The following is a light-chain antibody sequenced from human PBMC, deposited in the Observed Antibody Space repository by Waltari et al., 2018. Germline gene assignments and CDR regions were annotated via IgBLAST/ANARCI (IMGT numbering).Light chain of an antibody. Sequence: EIVLTQSPATLSLSPGERATLSCRDSQSVSSYLAWYQQKPGQAPRLLIYDASNRATGIPARFSGSGSGTDFTLTISSLEPEDCAVYYCQQRSNWLALTFGGGTKVEIK. J-gene: IGKJ4*01. V-gene: IGKV3-11*01. CDR3: QQRSNWLALT. CDR1: QSVSSY. CDR2: DAS.